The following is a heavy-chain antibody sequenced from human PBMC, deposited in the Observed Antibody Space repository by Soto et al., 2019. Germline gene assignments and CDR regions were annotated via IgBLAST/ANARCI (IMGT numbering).Heavy chain of an antibody. D-gene: IGHD4-17*01. CDR3: ARESYGGNPKSYYYGMDV. Sequence: SENLSLTGTVCGGSSSSGDYYWSWIRPPPGKGLEWIGYIYYSGSTYYNPSLKSRVTISVDTSKNQFSLKLSSVTAADTAVYYCARESYGGNPKSYYYGMDVWGQGTTVTVSS. CDR2: IYYSGST. CDR1: GGSSSSGDYY. V-gene: IGHV4-30-4*01. J-gene: IGHJ6*02.